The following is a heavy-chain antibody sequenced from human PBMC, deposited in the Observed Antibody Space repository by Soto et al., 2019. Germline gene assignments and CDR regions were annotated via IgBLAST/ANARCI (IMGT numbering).Heavy chain of an antibody. Sequence: SETLSLTCTVSGGSISSSSYYWGWIRQPPGKGLEWIGSIYYSGSTYYNPSLKSRVTISVDTSKNQFSLKLSSVTAADTAVYYCASVIGRFGELRRLRIDYWGQGTLVTVSS. CDR1: GGSISSSSYY. J-gene: IGHJ4*02. CDR3: ASVIGRFGELRRLRIDY. V-gene: IGHV4-39*01. D-gene: IGHD3-10*01. CDR2: IYYSGST.